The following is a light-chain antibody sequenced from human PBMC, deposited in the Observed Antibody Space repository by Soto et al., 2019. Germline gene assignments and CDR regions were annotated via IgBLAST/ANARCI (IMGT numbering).Light chain of an antibody. V-gene: IGKV1-5*03. CDR2: TVS. J-gene: IGKJ1*01. CDR1: QTIRNW. Sequence: DIQRTQSLSTLSVSVGDRVTITCRASQTIRNWVAWYQQKPGKAPKFLIYTVSTLESGVPSRFSGAGSGTEFSLTISSLQPDDFATSYCQQYNSYPWAFGHGTKVDIK. CDR3: QQYNSYPWA.